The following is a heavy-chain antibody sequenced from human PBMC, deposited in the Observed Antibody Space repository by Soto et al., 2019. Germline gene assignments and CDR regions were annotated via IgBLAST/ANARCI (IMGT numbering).Heavy chain of an antibody. CDR1: GGSISSYY. V-gene: IGHV4-59*01. Sequence: SETLSLTCTVSGGSISSYYWSWIRQPPGKGLEWIGYIYYSGSTNYNPSLKSRVTISVDTSKNQFSLKLSSVTAADTAVYYCARGANVRYCSSTSCSSNWFDPWGQGTLVTSPQ. CDR3: ARGANVRYCSSTSCSSNWFDP. J-gene: IGHJ5*02. D-gene: IGHD2-2*01. CDR2: IYYSGST.